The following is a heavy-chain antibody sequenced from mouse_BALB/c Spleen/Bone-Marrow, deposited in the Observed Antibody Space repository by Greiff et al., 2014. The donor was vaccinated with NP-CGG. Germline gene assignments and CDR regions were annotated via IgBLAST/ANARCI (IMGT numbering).Heavy chain of an antibody. J-gene: IGHJ3*01. CDR1: GFNIKDTY. V-gene: IGHV14-3*02. Sequence: EVQVVESGAELVKPGASVKLSCTAAGFNIKDTYMHWVKQRPEQGLEWIGRIGPANGNTKYDPKFQGKATITADTSSTTAYLQLSSLTSEDTAVYYCAAYYRYLAWFAYWGQGTLVTVSA. CDR2: IGPANGNT. D-gene: IGHD2-14*01. CDR3: AAYYRYLAWFAY.